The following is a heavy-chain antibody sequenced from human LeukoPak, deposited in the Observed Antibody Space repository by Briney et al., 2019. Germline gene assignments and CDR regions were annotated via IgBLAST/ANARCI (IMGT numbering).Heavy chain of an antibody. CDR1: GFTFSSFG. CDR2: ISGSGGST. CDR3: AKHRAVAGISRPFDY. Sequence: PGGSLRLSCAASGFTFSSFGMSWVRQAPGKGLKWVSGISGSGGSTYYADSVKGRFTISRDNSKNTLYLQMNSLRAEDTAVYYCAKHRAVAGISRPFDYWGQGTLVTVSS. V-gene: IGHV3-23*01. J-gene: IGHJ4*02. D-gene: IGHD6-19*01.